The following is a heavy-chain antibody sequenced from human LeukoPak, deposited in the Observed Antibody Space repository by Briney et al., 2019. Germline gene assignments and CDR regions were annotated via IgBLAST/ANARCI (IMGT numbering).Heavy chain of an antibody. CDR1: GFTFSSYW. D-gene: IGHD4-23*01. Sequence: GGSLRLSCAASGFTFSSYWMSWVRQAPGKGLEWVANIKQDGSEKYYVDSVKGRFTISRDNAKNSLYLQMNSLRAEDTAVYYCAREFSTVVPYLDYWGQGTLVTVSS. J-gene: IGHJ4*02. CDR2: IKQDGSEK. CDR3: AREFSTVVPYLDY. V-gene: IGHV3-7*01.